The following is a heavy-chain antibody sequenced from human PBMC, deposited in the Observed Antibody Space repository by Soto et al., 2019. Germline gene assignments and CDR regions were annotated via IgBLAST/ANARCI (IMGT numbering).Heavy chain of an antibody. V-gene: IGHV3-21*01. D-gene: IGHD2-2*01. CDR3: GRDGSAGSSIRY. J-gene: IGHJ4*02. Sequence: EVQVVESGGGLVKPGGSLRLSCTASGSTFSNYGMNWVRQAPGKGLEWVSSIDESGNYIYYADSVQGRFIISRDNVKNSLYLQMNRLRAEDAAVYFCGRDGSAGSSIRYWGQGTGVTVSS. CDR2: IDESGNYI. CDR1: GSTFSNYG.